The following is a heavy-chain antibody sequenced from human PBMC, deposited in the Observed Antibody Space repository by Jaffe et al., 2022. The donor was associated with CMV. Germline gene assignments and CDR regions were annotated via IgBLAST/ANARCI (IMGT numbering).Heavy chain of an antibody. J-gene: IGHJ6*03. Sequence: EVQLVESGGGLVQPGGSLRLSCAASGFTFSSYEMNWVRQAPGKGLEWVSYISSSGSTIYYADSVKGRFTISRDNAKNSLYLQMNSLRAEDTAVYYCARSVGATGYYYYYMDVWGKGTTVTVSS. D-gene: IGHD1-26*01. CDR1: GFTFSSYE. CDR3: ARSVGATGYYYYYMDV. CDR2: ISSSGSTI. V-gene: IGHV3-48*03.